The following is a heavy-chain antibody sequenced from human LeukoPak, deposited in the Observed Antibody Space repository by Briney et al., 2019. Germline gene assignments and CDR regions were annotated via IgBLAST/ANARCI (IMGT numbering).Heavy chain of an antibody. CDR1: GYTFTSYG. CDR3: ARDSGSDWYYYYYGMDV. D-gene: IGHD6-19*01. J-gene: IGHJ6*02. CDR2: ISAYNGNT. Sequence: ASVKVSCKASGYTFTSYGISWVRQAPGQGLEWMGWISAYNGNTNYAQKLQGRVTMTTDTSTSTAYMELRSLRSDDTAVYYCARDSGSDWYYYYYGMDVWGQGTTVTVSS. V-gene: IGHV1-18*01.